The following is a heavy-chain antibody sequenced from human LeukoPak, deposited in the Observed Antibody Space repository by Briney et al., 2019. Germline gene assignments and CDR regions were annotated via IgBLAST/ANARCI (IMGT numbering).Heavy chain of an antibody. V-gene: IGHV1-18*01. J-gene: IGHJ3*02. D-gene: IGHD3-3*01. CDR2: ISAYNGNT. Sequence: GASVNVSCKASGYTFTGYGISWVRQAPGQGLEWMGWISAYNGNTNYAQKLQGRVTMTTDTSTSTAYMELRSLRSDDTAVYYCASRGIFGVVPFDIWGQGTMVTVSS. CDR3: ASRGIFGVVPFDI. CDR1: GYTFTGYG.